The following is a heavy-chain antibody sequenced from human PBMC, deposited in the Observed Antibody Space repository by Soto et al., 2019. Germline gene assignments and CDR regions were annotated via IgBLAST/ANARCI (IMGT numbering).Heavy chain of an antibody. CDR2: IYHEVSP. CDR1: GGSLRNGDLS. Sequence: TRSLTCAVSGGSLRNGDLSWDWNRPLPGKGLEWVGYIYHEVSPYYNPSLKGRPTISVDRSKNYFSLKLSSVTAADTGVDVCARGRSPSGYPNFDPLGQVTLVTFS. V-gene: IGHV4-30-2*01. J-gene: IGHJ5*02. D-gene: IGHD3-22*01. CDR3: ARGRSPSGYPNFDP.